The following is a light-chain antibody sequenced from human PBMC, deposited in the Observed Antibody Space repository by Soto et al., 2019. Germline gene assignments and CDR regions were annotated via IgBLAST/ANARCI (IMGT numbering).Light chain of an antibody. V-gene: IGKV4-1*01. CDR1: QSVIYNSNNKNY. Sequence: DIVMTQSPDSLAVSLGERATINCKSSQSVIYNSNNKNYLAWYQQKPRQPPKLLINWASIRESGVPDRFSGSGSGTDFTLTISSLQAEDVAVYYCQQYYSTPRTFGQGTKVEIK. CDR2: WAS. CDR3: QQYYSTPRT. J-gene: IGKJ1*01.